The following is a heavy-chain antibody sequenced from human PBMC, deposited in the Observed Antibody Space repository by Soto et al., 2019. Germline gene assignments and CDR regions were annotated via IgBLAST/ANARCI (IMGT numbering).Heavy chain of an antibody. CDR2: IIPIFGTA. CDR3: ARANYDILTGYLGDYYYYGMDV. D-gene: IGHD3-9*01. V-gene: IGHV1-69*13. J-gene: IGHJ6*02. Sequence: SVKVSCKASGGTFSSYAINWVRQAPGQGLELMGGIIPIFGTANYAQKFQGRVTITADEPTSTAYMELSSLRSEDTAVYYCARANYDILTGYLGDYYYYGMDVWGQGTTVTVYS. CDR1: GGTFSSYA.